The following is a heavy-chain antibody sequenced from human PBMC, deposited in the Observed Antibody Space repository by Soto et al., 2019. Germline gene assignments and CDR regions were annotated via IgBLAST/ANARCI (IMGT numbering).Heavy chain of an antibody. CDR3: ARDSGMIRGSYGVDV. Sequence: PGGSLRLSCAASGFTVTGNYMTWVRQAPGKGLEWVSVIYRSGATYYPDSVRGRFTASRDYSLNTLYLQMDSLRVEDTAVYYCARDSGMIRGSYGVDVWGPGTTVTV. J-gene: IGHJ6*02. D-gene: IGHD3-10*01. CDR1: GFTVTGNY. CDR2: IYRSGAT. V-gene: IGHV3-53*01.